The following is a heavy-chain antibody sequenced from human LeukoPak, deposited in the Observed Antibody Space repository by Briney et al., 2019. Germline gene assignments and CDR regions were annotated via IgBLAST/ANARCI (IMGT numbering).Heavy chain of an antibody. J-gene: IGHJ4*02. CDR3: ARIFRSGYVMYFDY. CDR1: GFTFSINA. CDR2: ISGSGDT. V-gene: IGHV3-23*01. Sequence: GGSLRLSCATSGFTFSINAMSWVRQAPGKGLEWVSVISGSGDTYYTDSVKGRFTISRDNSKNTLYLQMNSLRAEDTAVYYCARIFRSGYVMYFDYWGQGTLVTVSS. D-gene: IGHD5-12*01.